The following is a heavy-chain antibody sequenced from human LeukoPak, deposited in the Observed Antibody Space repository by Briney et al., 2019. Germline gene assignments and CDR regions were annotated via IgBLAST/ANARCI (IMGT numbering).Heavy chain of an antibody. D-gene: IGHD2-2*01. Sequence: KVSCKASGYTFTGYYMHWVRQAPGQGLEWMGIIYPGDSDTRYSPSFQGQVTISADKSISTAYLQWSSLKASDTAMYYCARGYCSSTSCYEYFQHWGQGTLVTVSS. CDR2: IYPGDSDT. CDR1: GYTFTGYY. V-gene: IGHV5-51*01. CDR3: ARGYCSSTSCYEYFQH. J-gene: IGHJ1*01.